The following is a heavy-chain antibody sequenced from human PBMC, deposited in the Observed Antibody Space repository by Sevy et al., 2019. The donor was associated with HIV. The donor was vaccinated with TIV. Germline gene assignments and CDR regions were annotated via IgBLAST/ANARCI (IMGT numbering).Heavy chain of an antibody. V-gene: IGHV4-34*01. J-gene: IGHJ6*02. Sequence: SETLSLTCAVYGGSFSGYYWSWIRQPPGKGLEWIGEINHSGSTNYNPSLKSRVTISVDTSKNQFSLKLSSVTAADTAVYYCARDDTSGSCGSCYPGVDYYYYYGMDVWGQGTTVTVSS. CDR3: ARDDTSGSCGSCYPGVDYYYYYGMDV. CDR2: INHSGST. CDR1: GGSFSGYY. D-gene: IGHD2-15*01.